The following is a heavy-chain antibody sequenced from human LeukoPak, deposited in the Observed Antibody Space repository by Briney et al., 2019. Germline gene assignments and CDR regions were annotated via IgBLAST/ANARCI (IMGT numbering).Heavy chain of an antibody. Sequence: GGSLRLSCAASGFTFSSYAMSWVRQAPGKGLEWVSAISGSGGSTYYADSVKGRFTISRGNSKNTLYLQMNSLRAEDTAVYYCVFSMVRGVDDAFDIWGQGTMVTVSS. V-gene: IGHV3-23*01. J-gene: IGHJ3*02. CDR3: VFSMVRGVDDAFDI. CDR1: GFTFSSYA. CDR2: ISGSGGST. D-gene: IGHD3-10*01.